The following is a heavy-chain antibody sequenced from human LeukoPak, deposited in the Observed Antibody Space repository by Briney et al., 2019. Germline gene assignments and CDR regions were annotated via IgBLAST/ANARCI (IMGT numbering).Heavy chain of an antibody. CDR2: ISGSGGST. CDR3: AKDGVYYDYVWGSYRPFPFDY. V-gene: IGHV3-23*01. CDR1: GFTFSSYA. J-gene: IGHJ4*02. D-gene: IGHD3-16*02. Sequence: HAGGSLRLXCAASGFTFSSYAMSWVRQAPGKGLEWVSAISGSGGSTYYADSVKGRFTISRDNSKNTLYLQMNSLRAEDTAVYYCAKDGVYYDYVWGSYRPFPFDYWGQGTLVTVSS.